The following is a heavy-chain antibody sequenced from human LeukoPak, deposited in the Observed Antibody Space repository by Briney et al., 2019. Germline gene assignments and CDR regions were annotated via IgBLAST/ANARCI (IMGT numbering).Heavy chain of an antibody. V-gene: IGHV4-34*01. J-gene: IGHJ4*02. CDR1: GGSFRGYY. CDR2: LTHSGST. CDR3: ASALYCSSTICYPTIDY. D-gene: IGHD2-2*01. Sequence: PSETLSLTCAVYGGSFRGYYWSWIRAPPGKGLVGMGELTHSGSTNYHPPLKRRVTITVDTYKNQFSLKLSSVTAADTAVYYCASALYCSSTICYPTIDYWGQGTLVTVSS.